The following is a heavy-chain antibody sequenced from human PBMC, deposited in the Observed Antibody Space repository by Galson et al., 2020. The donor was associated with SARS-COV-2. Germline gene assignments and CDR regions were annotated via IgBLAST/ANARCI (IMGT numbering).Heavy chain of an antibody. Sequence: KGLEWIGYIYYSGSTNYNPSLKSRVTISVDTSKNQFSLKLSSVTAADTAVYYCAGSQGTLDLYGMDVWGQGTTV. D-gene: IGHD3-3*01. CDR3: AGSQGTLDLYGMDV. J-gene: IGHJ6*02. V-gene: IGHV4-59*01. CDR2: IYYSGST.